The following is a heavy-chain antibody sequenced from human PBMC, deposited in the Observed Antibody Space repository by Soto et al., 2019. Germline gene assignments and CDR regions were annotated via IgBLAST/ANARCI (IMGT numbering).Heavy chain of an antibody. CDR3: ARGGRRSPGMDV. Sequence: QVQLQESGPGLVKPSQTLSLTCTVSGGSISSGGYYWSWIRRHPGKGLEWIGYIYYSGSTYYNPSLKSRVTISVDTSKNQFSLKLSSVTAADTAVYYCARGGRRSPGMDVWGQGTTVTVSS. CDR1: GGSISSGGYY. CDR2: IYYSGST. V-gene: IGHV4-31*03. J-gene: IGHJ6*02.